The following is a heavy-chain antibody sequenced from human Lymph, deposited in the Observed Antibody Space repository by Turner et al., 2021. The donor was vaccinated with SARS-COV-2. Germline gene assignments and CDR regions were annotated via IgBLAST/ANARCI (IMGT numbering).Heavy chain of an antibody. V-gene: IGHV4-39*01. CDR1: CGSISRSTYY. J-gene: IGHJ4*02. CDR2: SDYSGST. CDR3: ARGSPKGWYVPVFDY. D-gene: IGHD6-19*01. Sequence: QLQLQESGPRLVKPSDTLSLTCTVSCGSISRSTYYWGWIRQPPGKGLEWIGSSDYSGSTYYNPAIRSRLTISVDTSKNQFSLKLSSVTAADTAVYYCARGSPKGWYVPVFDYWGQGTLVTVSS.